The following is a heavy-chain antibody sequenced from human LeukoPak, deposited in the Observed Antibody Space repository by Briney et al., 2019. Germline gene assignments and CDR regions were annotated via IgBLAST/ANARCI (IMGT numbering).Heavy chain of an antibody. V-gene: IGHV5-51*01. CDR2: IYPGDSDT. D-gene: IGHD4-17*01. CDR1: GYSSTSYW. Sequence: GESLKISCKGSGYSSTSYWIGWVRQMPGKGLEWMGIIYPGDSDTRYSPSFQGQVTIAADKSISTAYLQWSSLKASDTAMYYCASTTVTAREKYYFGYWGQGTLVTVSS. J-gene: IGHJ4*02. CDR3: ASTTVTAREKYYFGY.